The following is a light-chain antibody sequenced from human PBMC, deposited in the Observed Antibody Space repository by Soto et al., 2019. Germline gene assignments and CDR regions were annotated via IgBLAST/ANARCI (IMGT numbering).Light chain of an antibody. Sequence: EIIMTQSPATLSVPPGEGATLSCRASQGIGDTLAWYQHKPGQTPRLLIYDTSTRATGIPARFSGSGSGTDFTLTISSLEPEDFAVYYCQQRSNWPPVTFGQGTKVDIK. J-gene: IGKJ1*01. CDR3: QQRSNWPPVT. CDR1: QGIGDT. V-gene: IGKV3-11*01. CDR2: DTS.